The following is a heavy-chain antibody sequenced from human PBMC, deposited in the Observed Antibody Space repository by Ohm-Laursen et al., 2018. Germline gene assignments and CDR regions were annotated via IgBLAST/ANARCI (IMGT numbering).Heavy chain of an antibody. J-gene: IGHJ5*02. CDR2: IFYSGRT. V-gene: IGHV4-59*01. Sequence: SDTLSLTWPVSGGSISGYYWSWIRQPPGKGLEWIGYIFYSGRTNYNPSLKSRVTISVDTSKNQFSLRLSSVTAADTAVYYCARDMVRGRLGFDPWGQGTLVTVSS. D-gene: IGHD3-10*01. CDR3: ARDMVRGRLGFDP. CDR1: GGSISGYY.